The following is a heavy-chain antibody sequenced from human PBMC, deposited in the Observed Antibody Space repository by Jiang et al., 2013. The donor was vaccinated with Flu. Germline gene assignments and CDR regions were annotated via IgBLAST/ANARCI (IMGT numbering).Heavy chain of an antibody. V-gene: IGHV4-59*01. CDR2: IYYSGST. J-gene: IGHJ5*02. D-gene: IGHD3-10*01. CDR3: ARDSVRGKMVQGVIIKGPNWFDP. Sequence: TCTVSGGSIGSSYWSWIRQPPGKGLEWIGYIYYSGSTNDNPSLKSRVTMTRDTSISTAYMELSRLRSDDTAVYYCARDSVRGKMVQGVIIKGPNWFDPWGQGTLVTVSS. CDR1: GGSIGSSY.